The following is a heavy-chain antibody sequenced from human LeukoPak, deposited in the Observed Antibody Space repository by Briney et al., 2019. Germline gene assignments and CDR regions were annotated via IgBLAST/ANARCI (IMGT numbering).Heavy chain of an antibody. D-gene: IGHD2-2*01. CDR1: GFTFSSYA. Sequence: GGSLRLSCAASGFTFSSYAMSWVRQAPGKGLEWVSAISGSGGSTYYADSVKGRFTISRDNSKNTLYLQMNSLRAEDTAVYYCARDMGTGYCSSPNCYAFDYWGQGTLVTVSS. CDR3: ARDMGTGYCSSPNCYAFDY. V-gene: IGHV3-23*01. J-gene: IGHJ4*02. CDR2: ISGSGGST.